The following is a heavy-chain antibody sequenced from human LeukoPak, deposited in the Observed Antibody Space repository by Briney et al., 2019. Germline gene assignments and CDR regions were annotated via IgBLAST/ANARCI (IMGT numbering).Heavy chain of an antibody. CDR3: AELGITMIGGV. D-gene: IGHD3-10*02. V-gene: IGHV3-21*01. CDR2: ISFSSSYI. Sequence: GGSLRLSCAASGFIFSTYNMHCVRQAPGKGLEWVSSISFSSSYIYYGDSLKGRFTISRDNAKNSLYLQMNSLRAEDTAVYYCAELGITMIGGVWGKGTTVTISS. J-gene: IGHJ6*04. CDR1: GFIFSTYN.